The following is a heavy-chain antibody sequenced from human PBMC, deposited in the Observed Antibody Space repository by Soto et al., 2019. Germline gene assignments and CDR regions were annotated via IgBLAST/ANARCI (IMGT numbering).Heavy chain of an antibody. CDR2: IKSESDGGTT. CDR1: GFTFFKAW. J-gene: IGHJ6*02. Sequence: EVQLVESGGGLVMPGGSLRLSCAASGFTFFKAWMTWVRQAPGKGLEWVGRIKSESDGGTTDYSAPVKGRFIMSRDDSKNTLYLQMNSLKMEDTAVYYCATVGVVYSLYDSDHHYYAMDVWGQGTTVTVSS. CDR3: ATVGVVYSLYDSDHHYYAMDV. V-gene: IGHV3-15*01. D-gene: IGHD2-21*01.